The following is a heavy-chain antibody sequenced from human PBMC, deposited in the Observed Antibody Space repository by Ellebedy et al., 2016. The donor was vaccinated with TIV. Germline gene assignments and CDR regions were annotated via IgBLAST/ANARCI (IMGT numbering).Heavy chain of an antibody. J-gene: IGHJ4*02. V-gene: IGHV5-10-1*01. CDR3: ATGPDYYYDSSGYPFDY. Sequence: GESLKISXQGSGYSFTSYWISWVRQMPGKGLEWMGRIDPSDSYTNYSPSFQGHVTISADKSISTAYLQWSSLKASYTAMYYCATGPDYYYDSSGYPFDYWGQGTLVTVSS. CDR1: GYSFTSYW. D-gene: IGHD3-22*01. CDR2: IDPSDSYT.